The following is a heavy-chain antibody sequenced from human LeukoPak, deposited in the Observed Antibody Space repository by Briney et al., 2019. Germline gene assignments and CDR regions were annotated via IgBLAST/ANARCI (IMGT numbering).Heavy chain of an antibody. V-gene: IGHV3-74*01. CDR3: ATGNYYDSRGYYTFGH. CDR1: GFTFSSYA. Sequence: GGSLRLSCAASGFTFSSYAMHWVRQAPGKGLVWVSRINGDGSTTSYADSVKGGFTISRDNAKNTLYLQMNSLRAEDTAVYYCATGNYYDSRGYYTFGHWGQGTLVTVSS. CDR2: INGDGSTT. J-gene: IGHJ1*01. D-gene: IGHD3-22*01.